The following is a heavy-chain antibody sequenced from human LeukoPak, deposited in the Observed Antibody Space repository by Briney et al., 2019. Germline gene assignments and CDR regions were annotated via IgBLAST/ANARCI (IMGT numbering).Heavy chain of an antibody. J-gene: IGHJ4*02. CDR1: GYTFTGYY. V-gene: IGHV1-2*02. Sequence: ASVKVSCKASGYTFTGYYMHWVRQAPGQGLEWMGWINPNSGGTNYAQKFQGRVTMTRDTSISTAYMELSRLRSDDTAVYYCARDRYSGYELDYWGQGTLVTVSS. D-gene: IGHD5-12*01. CDR3: ARDRYSGYELDY. CDR2: INPNSGGT.